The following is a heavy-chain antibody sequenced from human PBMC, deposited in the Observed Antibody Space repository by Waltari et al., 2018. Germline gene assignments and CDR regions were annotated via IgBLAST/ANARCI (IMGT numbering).Heavy chain of an antibody. J-gene: IGHJ4*02. D-gene: IGHD3-10*01. Sequence: QVQLQESGPGLVKPSETLSLTCTVSGYSISRGYYCGWIRQPPGKGLEWIGSIYHSGSTYYNPSLKSRVTISVDTSKNQFSLKLSSVTAADTAVYYCARDHYYGSGNYFDYWGQGTLVTVSS. CDR3: ARDHYYGSGNYFDY. CDR2: IYHSGST. CDR1: GYSISRGYY. V-gene: IGHV4-38-2*02.